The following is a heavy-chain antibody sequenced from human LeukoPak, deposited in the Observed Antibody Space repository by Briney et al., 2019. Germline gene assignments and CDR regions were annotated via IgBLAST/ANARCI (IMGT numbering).Heavy chain of an antibody. CDR1: GFTFSSYA. Sequence: GGSLRLSCAASGFTFSSYAMHWVRQAPGKGLEWVSAITDAVGSTHYADSVKGRFTISSDNSKNTVYLRMNSLRPEDMAVYYCAKEIFSGLLYIDYWGQGTLVTVSS. D-gene: IGHD5-12*01. CDR2: ITDAVGST. J-gene: IGHJ4*02. V-gene: IGHV3-23*01. CDR3: AKEIFSGLLYIDY.